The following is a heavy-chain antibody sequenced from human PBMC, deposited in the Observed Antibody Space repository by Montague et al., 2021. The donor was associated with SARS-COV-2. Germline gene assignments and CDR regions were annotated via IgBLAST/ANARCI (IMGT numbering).Heavy chain of an antibody. V-gene: IGHV4-39*01. CDR2: IYYSGST. CDR1: GGSISSSSYY. D-gene: IGHD3-3*01. Sequence: SETLSLICTVSGGSISSSSYYWGWIRQPPGKGLEWIGYIYYSGSTYYNPSLKSRVTISVDTSKNQFSLKLSSVTAADTAVYYCARQPTRGITIFGVVTDYGMDVRGQGTTVTVSS. CDR3: ARQPTRGITIFGVVTDYGMDV. J-gene: IGHJ6*02.